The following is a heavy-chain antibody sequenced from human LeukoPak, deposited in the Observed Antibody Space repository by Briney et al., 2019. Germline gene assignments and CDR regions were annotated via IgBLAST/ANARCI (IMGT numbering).Heavy chain of an antibody. CDR2: LWYDGTNE. V-gene: IGHV3-33*08. D-gene: IGHD3-16*01. CDR3: ARRGTPNAFDL. Sequence: QSGGSLRLSCAASGFTFSDYTMHWVRQAPGKGLEWVALLWYDGTNENYADSVKGRFTISRDNSKNTMYLQMNNLRAEDTAVYYCARRGTPNAFDLWGQGTMVTVSS. J-gene: IGHJ3*01. CDR1: GFTFSDYT.